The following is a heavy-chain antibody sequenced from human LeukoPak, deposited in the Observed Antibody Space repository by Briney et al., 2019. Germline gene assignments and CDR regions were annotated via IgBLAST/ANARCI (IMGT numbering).Heavy chain of an antibody. J-gene: IGHJ5*02. D-gene: IGHD3-10*01. Sequence: SETLSLTCSVSGGSICNYYWSWIRQPPGKELEWIGYIHYSGGTNYKPSLKSRVTISVDTSKSQFSLKLNSVSVADTAVYYCARVLKSGPYYYFDTWGQGTLVTVSS. CDR3: ARVLKSGPYYYFDT. V-gene: IGHV4-59*01. CDR2: IHYSGGT. CDR1: GGSICNYY.